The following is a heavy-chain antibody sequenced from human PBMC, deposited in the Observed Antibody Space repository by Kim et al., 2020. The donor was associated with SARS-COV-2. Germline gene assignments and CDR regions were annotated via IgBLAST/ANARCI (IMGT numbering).Heavy chain of an antibody. V-gene: IGHV3-23*01. D-gene: IGHD1-26*01. Sequence: YYADSVKGRFTISRDNSKNTLYLQMNSLRAEDTAVYYCAKGGSPGTGLDYWGQGTLVTVSS. CDR3: AKGGSPGTGLDY. J-gene: IGHJ4*02.